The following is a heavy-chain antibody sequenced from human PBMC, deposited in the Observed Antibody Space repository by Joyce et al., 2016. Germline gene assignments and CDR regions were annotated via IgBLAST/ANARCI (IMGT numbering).Heavy chain of an antibody. Sequence: QVQLEQSGAEVKKPGASVRVSCRSSGYTFNTFGITWVRQAPGQGLEWIGWISPYNGQTKYSQKFQDRVTMTTDTARSAAYLELRSLRSGDTAVYYCARDGYRYSGAYYFDYWGQGTLVTVSS. CDR1: GYTFNTFG. D-gene: IGHD5-12*01. CDR2: ISPYNGQT. CDR3: ARDGYRYSGAYYFDY. J-gene: IGHJ4*02. V-gene: IGHV1-18*01.